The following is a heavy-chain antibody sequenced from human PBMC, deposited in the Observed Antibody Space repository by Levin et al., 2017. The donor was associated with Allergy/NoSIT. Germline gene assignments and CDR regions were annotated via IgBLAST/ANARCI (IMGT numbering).Heavy chain of an antibody. CDR1: GYTFTGYY. Sequence: ASVKVSCKASGYTFTGYYMHWVRQAPGQGLEWMGWINPNSGGTNYAQKFQGRVTMTRDTSISTAYMELSRLRSDDTAVYYCARSYYYGSGSYYNGGVGGMDGWGQGTTVTVSS. J-gene: IGHJ6*02. CDR2: INPNSGGT. V-gene: IGHV1-2*02. CDR3: ARSYYYGSGSYYNGGVGGMDG. D-gene: IGHD3-10*01.